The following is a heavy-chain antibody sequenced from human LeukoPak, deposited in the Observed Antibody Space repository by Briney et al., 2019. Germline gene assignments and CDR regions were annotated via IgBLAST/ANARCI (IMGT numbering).Heavy chain of an antibody. CDR1: GFTFRDSA. D-gene: IGHD3-16*02. V-gene: IGHV3-23*01. CDR3: AKDIQLST. Sequence: GGSLRLSCAASGFTFRDSAMTWVRHVPGKGLEWVSLISYSGGNAYYADSVKGRFTISRDNSENMLSLQMNSLRVKDTARYYCAKDIQLSTWGLGTMVTVSS. J-gene: IGHJ3*01. CDR2: ISYSGGNA.